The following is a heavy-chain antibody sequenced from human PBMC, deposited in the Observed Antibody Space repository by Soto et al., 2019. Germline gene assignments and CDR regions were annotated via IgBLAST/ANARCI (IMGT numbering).Heavy chain of an antibody. CDR3: AGDPYYYGSAF. CDR1: GFRFSDHY. Sequence: GGSLRLSCAASGFRFSDHYMTWIRQAPGKGLEWVSKISSDGTSMYYADSVKGRFTVSRDNAQNSLYLQMNGLRAEDTAVYYCAGDPYYYGSAFWGQGTRVPVSS. V-gene: IGHV3-11*01. J-gene: IGHJ4*02. CDR2: ISSDGTSM. D-gene: IGHD3-10*01.